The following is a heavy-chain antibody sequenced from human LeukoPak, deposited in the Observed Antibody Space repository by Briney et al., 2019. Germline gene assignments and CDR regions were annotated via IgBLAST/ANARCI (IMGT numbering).Heavy chain of an antibody. J-gene: IGHJ6*03. CDR1: GGSISSYY. CDR2: IYYSGST. CDR3: ARGIAGTGYYYYYYMDV. V-gene: IGHV4-59*01. D-gene: IGHD6-13*01. Sequence: SETLSLTCTVSGGSISSYYWSWIRQPPGKGLEWIGYIYYSGSTNYNPSLKSRVTISVDTSKNQFSLKLSSVTAADTAVYYCARGIAGTGYYYYYYMDVWGKGTTVTVPS.